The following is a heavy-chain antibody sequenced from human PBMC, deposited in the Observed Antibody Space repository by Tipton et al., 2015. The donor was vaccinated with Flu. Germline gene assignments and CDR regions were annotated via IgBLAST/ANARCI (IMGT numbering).Heavy chain of an antibody. CDR1: GGSISSYY. V-gene: IGHV4-4*07. CDR2: IYTSGST. Sequence: TLSLTCTVSGGSISSYYWSWIRQPAGKGLEWIGRIYTSGSTNYNPSLKSRVTMSVDTSKNQFPLKLSPVTAAETAGYYCARDFGHYYDSIGNDYWGQGTLVTVSS. CDR3: ARDFGHYYDSIGNDY. J-gene: IGHJ4*02. D-gene: IGHD3-22*01.